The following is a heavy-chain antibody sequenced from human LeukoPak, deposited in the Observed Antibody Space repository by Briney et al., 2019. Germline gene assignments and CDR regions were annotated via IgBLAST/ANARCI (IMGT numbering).Heavy chain of an antibody. CDR2: IYHSGTT. D-gene: IGHD3-10*01. CDR3: ARNYYGSGSFYVHN. CDR1: GGSISNGGYS. Sequence: SQTLSLTCAVSGGSISNGGYSWSWIRQPPGKGLEWIGLIYHSGTTHYNPSLKSRLTFSLDKSKNQFSLKLTSVTAADTALYYCARNYYGSGSFYVHNWGQGTLVTVSS. J-gene: IGHJ4*02. V-gene: IGHV4-30-2*01.